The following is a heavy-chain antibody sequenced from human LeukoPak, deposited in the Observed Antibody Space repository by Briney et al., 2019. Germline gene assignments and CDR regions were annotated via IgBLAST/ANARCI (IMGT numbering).Heavy chain of an antibody. CDR3: ARGANYYGSGINYYYYGMDV. D-gene: IGHD3-10*01. Sequence: CLWIRQPPGKGLEWIGYIYYSGSTNYNPSLKSRVTISVGTSKNQFSLKLSSVTAADTAVYYCARGANYYGSGINYYYYGMDVWGQGTTVTVSS. CDR2: IYYSGST. V-gene: IGHV4-59*08. J-gene: IGHJ6*02.